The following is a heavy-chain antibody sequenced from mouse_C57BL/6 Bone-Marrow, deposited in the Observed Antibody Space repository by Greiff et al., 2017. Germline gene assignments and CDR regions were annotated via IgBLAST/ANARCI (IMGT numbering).Heavy chain of an antibody. CDR3: ARGGYDAWFAY. V-gene: IGHV1-82*01. D-gene: IGHD2-2*01. CDR1: GYAFSSSW. CDR2: IYPGDGDT. J-gene: IGHJ3*01. Sequence: VQLQESGPELVKPGASVKISCKASGYAFSSSWMNWVKQRPGKGLEWIGRIYPGDGDTNYNGKCKGKATLTADKSSSTAYMQLCSLTSEDSSVYFCARGGYDAWFAYWGQGTLVTVSA.